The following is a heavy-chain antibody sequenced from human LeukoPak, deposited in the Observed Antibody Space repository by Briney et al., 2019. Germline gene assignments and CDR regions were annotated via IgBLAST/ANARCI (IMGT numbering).Heavy chain of an antibody. CDR1: GFTFSSYA. J-gene: IGHJ4*02. CDR2: IRGSGGST. CDR3: ASPTRYQLLYRFDY. V-gene: IGHV3-23*01. D-gene: IGHD2-2*02. Sequence: PGGSLRLSCAASGFTFSSYAMIWVRQAPGKGLEWVSAIRGSGGSTYYADSVKDRFTISRDNSKNTLYLQMNSLRAEDTAVYYCASPTRYQLLYRFDYWGQGTLVTVSS.